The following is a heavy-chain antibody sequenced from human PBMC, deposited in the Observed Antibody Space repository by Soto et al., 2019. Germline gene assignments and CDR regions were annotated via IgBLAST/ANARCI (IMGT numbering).Heavy chain of an antibody. V-gene: IGHV3-30*18. D-gene: IGHD6-13*01. J-gene: IGHJ4*02. CDR1: GFTFSSYG. Sequence: GGSLRLSCAASGFTFSSYGMHWVRQAPGKGLEWVAVISYDGSNKYYADSVKGRFTISRDNSKNTLYLQMNSLRAEDTAVYYCAKDRVVAAAGIDGEAAADPHTTNGLDYWGQGTLVTVSS. CDR2: ISYDGSNK. CDR3: AKDRVVAAAGIDGEAAADPHTTNGLDY.